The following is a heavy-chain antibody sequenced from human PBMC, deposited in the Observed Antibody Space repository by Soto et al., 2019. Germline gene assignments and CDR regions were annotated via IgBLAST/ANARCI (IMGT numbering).Heavy chain of an antibody. D-gene: IGHD2-8*01. Sequence: SVKVSCKDSGGTFSSYAISWVRQAPGQGLEWMGGIIPIFGTANYAQKFQGRVTITADESTSTAYMELSSLRSEDTAVYYCARSYPYFTNGVCYTFWFDPWGQGTLVTVSS. CDR2: IIPIFGTA. CDR1: GGTFSSYA. J-gene: IGHJ5*02. V-gene: IGHV1-69*13. CDR3: ARSYPYFTNGVCYTFWFDP.